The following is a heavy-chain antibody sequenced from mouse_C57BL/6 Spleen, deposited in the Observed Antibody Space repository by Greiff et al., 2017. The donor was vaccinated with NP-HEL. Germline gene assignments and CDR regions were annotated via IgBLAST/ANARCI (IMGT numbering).Heavy chain of an antibody. J-gene: IGHJ1*03. V-gene: IGHV3-6*01. Sequence: EVQLQQSGPGLVKPSQSLSLTCSVTGYSITSGYYWNWIRQFPGNKLEWMGYISYDGSNNYNPSLKNRISITRDTSKNQFFLKLNSVTTEDTATYYCARDRITTVVADGYFDVWGTGTTVTVSS. CDR2: ISYDGSN. D-gene: IGHD1-1*01. CDR1: GYSITSGYY. CDR3: ARDRITTVVADGYFDV.